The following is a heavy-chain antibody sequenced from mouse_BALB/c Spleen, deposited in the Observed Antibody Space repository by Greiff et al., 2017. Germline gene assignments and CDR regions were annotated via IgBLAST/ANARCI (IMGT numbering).Heavy chain of an antibody. CDR3: AGYYRYEGAFAY. CDR2: IWSGGST. V-gene: IGHV2-2*02. Sequence: QVQLKQSGPGLVQPSQSLSITCTVSGFSLTSYGVHWVRQSPGKGLEWLGVIWSGGSTDYNAAFISRLSISKDNSKSQVFFKMNSLQANDTAIYYCAGYYRYEGAFAYWGQGTLVTVSA. D-gene: IGHD2-14*01. J-gene: IGHJ3*01. CDR1: GFSLTSYG.